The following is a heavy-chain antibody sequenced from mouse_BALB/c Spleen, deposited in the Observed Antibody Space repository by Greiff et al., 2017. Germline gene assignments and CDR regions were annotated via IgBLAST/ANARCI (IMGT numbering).Heavy chain of an antibody. J-gene: IGHJ3*01. CDR3: TRIPIYYVYDGAY. CDR1: GFTFSNYW. D-gene: IGHD2-2*01. Sequence: EVKLMESGGGLVQPGGSMKLSCVASGFTFSNYWMNWVRQSPEKGLEWVAEIRLKSNNYATHYAESVKGRFTISRDDSKSSVYLQMNNLRAEDTGIYYCTRIPIYYVYDGAYWGQGTLVTVSA. V-gene: IGHV6-6*02. CDR2: IRLKSNNYAT.